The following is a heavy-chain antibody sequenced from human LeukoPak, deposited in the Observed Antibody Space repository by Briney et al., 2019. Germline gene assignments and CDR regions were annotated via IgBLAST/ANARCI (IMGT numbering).Heavy chain of an antibody. Sequence: HGASVKVSCKASGNSFTTYALHWVRQAPGQRLEWMGWINTGNGNTKYSQKFQGRVTITRDTSATTAYMELSSLRSEDTAVYYCARAPGSGSYSVFDYWGQGTLVTVSS. J-gene: IGHJ4*02. CDR1: GNSFTTYA. CDR2: INTGNGNT. CDR3: ARAPGSGSYSVFDY. V-gene: IGHV1-3*04. D-gene: IGHD1-26*01.